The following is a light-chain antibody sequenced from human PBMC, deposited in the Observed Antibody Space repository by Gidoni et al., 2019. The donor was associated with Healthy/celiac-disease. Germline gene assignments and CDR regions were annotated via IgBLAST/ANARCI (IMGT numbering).Light chain of an antibody. CDR1: KRISSL. V-gene: IGKV1-5*01. J-gene: IGKJ2*01. CDR3: QQYNSYPLYT. Sequence: DIQMTQSPSTLSASVGDRVTITCRSSKRISSLLAWYQHKPGKAPKLLIYDASSLESGVPSRFSGSGSGTEFTLTISSLQPDDFATYYCQQYNSYPLYTFGQGTKLEIK. CDR2: DAS.